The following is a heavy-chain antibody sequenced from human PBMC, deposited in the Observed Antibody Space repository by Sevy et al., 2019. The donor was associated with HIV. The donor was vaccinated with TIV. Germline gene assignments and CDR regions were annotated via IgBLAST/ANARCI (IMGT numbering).Heavy chain of an antibody. V-gene: IGHV4-4*07. CDR2: IYTSGST. CDR1: GGSISSYY. J-gene: IGHJ6*02. D-gene: IGHD2-21*02. CDR3: ARGLYDCRRENYYYYGMDV. Sequence: SETLSLTCTVSGGSISSYYWSWIRQPAGKGLEWIGRIYTSGSTNYNPSLKSRVTMSVDTSKNQFSLKLSSVTAADTAVYYCARGLYDCRRENYYYYGMDVWGQGTTVTVSS.